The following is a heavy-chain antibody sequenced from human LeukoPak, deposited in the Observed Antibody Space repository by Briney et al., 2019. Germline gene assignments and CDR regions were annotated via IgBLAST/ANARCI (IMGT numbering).Heavy chain of an antibody. CDR1: GFTFSSYW. Sequence: GGCLRLSCAASGFTFSSYWMSWVRQAPGKGLEWVANMKHDGSEKYYVDSVKGRFTISRDNAKNSLYLQMKSLRAEDTAVYYCAREGYSHLVYYFDYWGQGTLVTVSS. J-gene: IGHJ4*02. D-gene: IGHD6-13*01. V-gene: IGHV3-7*01. CDR2: MKHDGSEK. CDR3: AREGYSHLVYYFDY.